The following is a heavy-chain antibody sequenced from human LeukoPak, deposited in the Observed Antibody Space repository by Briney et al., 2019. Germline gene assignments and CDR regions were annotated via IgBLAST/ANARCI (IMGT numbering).Heavy chain of an antibody. CDR1: GGSISSYY. V-gene: IGHV4-59*08. D-gene: IGHD3-3*01. CDR2: IHYSGST. CDR3: ARQPPYYDFWSGYYYFDY. Sequence: SETLSLTCTVSGGSISSYYWSWIRQPPGKGLEWIGYIHYSGSTNYNPSLKSRVTISVDTSKNQFSLKLSSVTAADTAVYYCARQPPYYDFWSGYYYFDYWGQGTLVTVSS. J-gene: IGHJ4*02.